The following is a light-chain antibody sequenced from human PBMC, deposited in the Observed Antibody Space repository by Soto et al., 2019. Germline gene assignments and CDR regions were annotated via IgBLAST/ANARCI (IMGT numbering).Light chain of an antibody. CDR1: SSDVGAYKY. CDR3: TSVVDNDIWV. CDR2: EVT. Sequence: QSALTQPPSASGSPGQSVTISCTGTSSDVGAYKYVSWYQQYPGKAPKLMIYEVTKRPSGVPDRFSGSKSGNTASLTVSGLQAEDEGADYCTSVVDNDIWVFGGGTKVTVL. V-gene: IGLV2-8*01. J-gene: IGLJ3*02.